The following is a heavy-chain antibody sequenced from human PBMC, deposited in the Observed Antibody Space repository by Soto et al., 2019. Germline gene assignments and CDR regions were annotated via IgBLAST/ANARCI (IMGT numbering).Heavy chain of an antibody. V-gene: IGHV3-23*01. Sequence: EVQLLQSGGGLVQPGGSLRLSCAASGFTFNIYAMNWVRQAPGKGLEWVSAISGSGGGTYYADSVRGRFTISRDNSKNTLFLQLSSLRAEDTAVYYCAKVGYCSTTSCYLAENDYSCQGTLVTVSS. J-gene: IGHJ4*02. CDR3: AKVGYCSTTSCYLAENDY. D-gene: IGHD2-2*01. CDR1: GFTFNIYA. CDR2: ISGSGGGT.